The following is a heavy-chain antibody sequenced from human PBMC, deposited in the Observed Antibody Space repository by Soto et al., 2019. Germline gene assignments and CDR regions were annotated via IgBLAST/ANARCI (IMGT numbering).Heavy chain of an antibody. J-gene: IGHJ6*02. V-gene: IGHV3-74*01. Sequence: EVQLVESGGGLVQPGGSLRLSCAASEFSFSSYWMHWVRQAPGKGLMWVSRINSDGSGTDYADSVKGRFTISRDNAKNTLYLQMKSLRVEDTAVYYCARGWVNYGSGSYDVWGQGTTVTVSS. CDR2: INSDGSGT. CDR3: ARGWVNYGSGSYDV. D-gene: IGHD3-10*01. CDR1: EFSFSSYW.